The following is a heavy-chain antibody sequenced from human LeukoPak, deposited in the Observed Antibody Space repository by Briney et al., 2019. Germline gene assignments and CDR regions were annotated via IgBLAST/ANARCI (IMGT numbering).Heavy chain of an antibody. J-gene: IGHJ6*03. V-gene: IGHV4-39*01. Sequence: PSETLSLTCTVSGGSLNTANYYWGWLRQPPGKGLEWIGSIYYSETTYDNPSLKSRVTISTETSKNQFSLRLSSVTASDTAVYYCARQRADYYYYYVDVWGEGTTVAVS. CDR2: IYYSETT. CDR3: ARQRADYYYYYVDV. CDR1: GGSLNTANYY.